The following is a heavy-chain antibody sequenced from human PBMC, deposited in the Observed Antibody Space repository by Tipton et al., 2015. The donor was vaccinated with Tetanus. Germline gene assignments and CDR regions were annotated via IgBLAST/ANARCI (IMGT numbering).Heavy chain of an antibody. V-gene: IGHV1-69*01. J-gene: IGHJ6*02. CDR1: GGSFSNYA. Sequence: QLVQSGPEVKKPGSSVKVSCETSGGSFSNYAISWVRQAPGQGLEWMGGIIPIFGTAKYAQKFQGRVTITADESTSTAYMELSSLRSEDTAVYYCARKWDIVAVSAANYYGLDVWGQGTTVTVSS. CDR2: IIPIFGTA. D-gene: IGHD2-2*01. CDR3: ARKWDIVAVSAANYYGLDV.